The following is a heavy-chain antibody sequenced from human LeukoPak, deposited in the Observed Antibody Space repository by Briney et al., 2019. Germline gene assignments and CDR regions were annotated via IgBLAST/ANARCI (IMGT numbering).Heavy chain of an antibody. CDR3: ATQHLSAWFDP. J-gene: IGHJ5*02. CDR2: IYTSGST. D-gene: IGHD6-13*01. CDR1: GGSISSGSYY. V-gene: IGHV4-61*02. Sequence: SETLSLTCTVSGGSISSGSYYWSWIRQPAGKGLEWIGRIYTSGSTNYNPSLKSRVTISVDTSKNQFSLQLNSVTPEDTAVYYCATQHLSAWFDPWGQGTLVTVSS.